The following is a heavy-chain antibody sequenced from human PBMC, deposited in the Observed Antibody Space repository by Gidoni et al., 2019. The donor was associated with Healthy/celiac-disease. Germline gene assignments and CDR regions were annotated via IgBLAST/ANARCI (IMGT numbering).Heavy chain of an antibody. D-gene: IGHD6-13*01. CDR1: GFNFSDYY. CDR2: ISSSGSTI. V-gene: IGHV3-11*01. CDR3: ARAHSSSRVNWYFDL. Sequence: QVQLVESGGGLVKPGGSLRPSCAASGFNFSDYYMSWIRQAPGKGLEWVSYISSSGSTIYYADSVKGRFTISRDNAKNSLYLQMNSRRAEDTAVYYCARAHSSSRVNWYFDLWGRGTLVTVSS. J-gene: IGHJ2*01.